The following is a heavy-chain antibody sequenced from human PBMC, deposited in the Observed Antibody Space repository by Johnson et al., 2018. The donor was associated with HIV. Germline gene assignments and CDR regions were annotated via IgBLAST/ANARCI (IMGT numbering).Heavy chain of an antibody. CDR1: GFTFDDYA. D-gene: IGHD6-13*01. Sequence: VQLVESGGGVVQPGGSLRLSCAASGFTFDDYAMHWVRQAPGKGLEWVSGISWNSGSIGYADSVTGRFTISRDNAKNSLYLQMNSLRAEDTAVYYCAKGGIADSHYTPGPFDLWGQGTVVTVSS. J-gene: IGHJ3*01. V-gene: IGHV3-9*01. CDR2: ISWNSGSI. CDR3: AKGGIADSHYTPGPFDL.